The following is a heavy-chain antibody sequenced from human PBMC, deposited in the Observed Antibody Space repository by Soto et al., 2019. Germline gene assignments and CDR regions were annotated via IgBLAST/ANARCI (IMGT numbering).Heavy chain of an antibody. CDR1: GGSFSGYY. Sequence: SSETLSLTCAVYGGSFSGYYWSWIRQPPGKGLEWIGEINHSGSTNYNPSLKSRVTISVDTSKNQFSLKLSSVTAADTAVYYCATESYGYCSSTSCFYYYCGMDVWGQGTTVTVSS. CDR3: ATESYGYCSSTSCFYYYCGMDV. CDR2: INHSGST. J-gene: IGHJ6*02. V-gene: IGHV4-34*01. D-gene: IGHD2-2*01.